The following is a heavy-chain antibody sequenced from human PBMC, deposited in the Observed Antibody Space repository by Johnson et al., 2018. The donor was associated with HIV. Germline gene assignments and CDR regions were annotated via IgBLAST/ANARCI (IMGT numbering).Heavy chain of an antibody. D-gene: IGHD3-10*02. CDR2: INWNGVRT. V-gene: IGHV3-20*04. CDR3: ARESSDVGDFDI. J-gene: IGHJ3*02. Sequence: VQLVESGGGVVRPGGSLRLSCAASGFNFDDYGMSWVRQDPGKGLEWVSGINWNGVRTGYADSVKGRFTISRDNAKNSLFLQMDSLRAEDTAVYYCARESSDVGDFDIWGHGTMVTVSS. CDR1: GFNFDDYG.